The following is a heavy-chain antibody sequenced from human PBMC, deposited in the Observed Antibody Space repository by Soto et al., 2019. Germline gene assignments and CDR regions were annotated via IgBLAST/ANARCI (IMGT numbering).Heavy chain of an antibody. CDR2: IYYSGSS. D-gene: IGHD3-22*01. CDR3: ARNYDSSGYYRGYFQH. Sequence: QVQLQESGPGLVKPSQTLSLTCTVSGGSISSGDYYWSWIRQPPGKGLEWIGYIYYSGSSYYNPSLKSRFTISVDTSKNQFSLKLSTVTAADTAVYYCARNYDSSGYYRGYFQHWGQGTLVTVSS. CDR1: GGSISSGDYY. V-gene: IGHV4-30-4*01. J-gene: IGHJ1*01.